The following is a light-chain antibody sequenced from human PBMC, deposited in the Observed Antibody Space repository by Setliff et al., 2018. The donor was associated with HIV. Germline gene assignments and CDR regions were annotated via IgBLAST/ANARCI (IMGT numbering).Light chain of an antibody. Sequence: QSVLTQPASVSGSPGQSITMSCTGTSSDVGGYNYVSWYQHHPGKAPKLMIYEVTNRPSGVSSRFSGSKSGNTASLTIFGLQAEDEADYYCSSYTSSSTLVFGGGTKVTVL. CDR2: EVT. V-gene: IGLV2-14*01. CDR1: SSDVGGYNY. J-gene: IGLJ2*01. CDR3: SSYTSSSTLV.